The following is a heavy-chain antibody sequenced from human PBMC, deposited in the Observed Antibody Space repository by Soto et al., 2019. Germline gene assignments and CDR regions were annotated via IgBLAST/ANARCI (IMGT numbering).Heavy chain of an antibody. CDR3: ARTDYSNNGDRNYYYMDV. V-gene: IGHV4-59*08. J-gene: IGHJ6*03. Sequence: SETLSLTCTVSGGSISSYYWSSFRQPPEKGLEWIGYIYYSGSTNYNPSLKSRVTISVDTSKNQFSLKLSSVTAADTAVYYCARTDYSNNGDRNYYYMDVWSKGTTVTVSS. D-gene: IGHD4-4*01. CDR1: GGSISSYY. CDR2: IYYSGST.